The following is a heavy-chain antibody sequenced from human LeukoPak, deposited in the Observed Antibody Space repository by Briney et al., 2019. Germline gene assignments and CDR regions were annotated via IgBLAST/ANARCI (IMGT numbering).Heavy chain of an antibody. D-gene: IGHD3-10*01. V-gene: IGHV3-53*01. J-gene: IGHJ6*03. CDR2: IYSGGST. Sequence: PGGSLRLSCAASGFTVSSNYMSWVRQAPGKGLEWVSVIYSGGSTYYADSVKGRLTISRDNSKNTLYLQMNNLRAEDTAVYYCASGSGSYRTPYYYMDVWGKGTTVTVSS. CDR3: ASGSGSYRTPYYYMDV. CDR1: GFTVSSNY.